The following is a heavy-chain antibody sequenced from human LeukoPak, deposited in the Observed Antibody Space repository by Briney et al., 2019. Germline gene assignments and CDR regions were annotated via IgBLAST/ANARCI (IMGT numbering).Heavy chain of an antibody. J-gene: IGHJ6*03. V-gene: IGHV4-39*07. CDR1: GGSISSSSYY. CDR3: ARWSGSVTARNYYYYMDV. CDR2: IYYSGST. Sequence: SETLSLTCTVSGGSISSSSYYWSWIRQPPGKGLEWIGSIYYSGSTYYNPSLKSRVTISVDTSKNQFSLKLSSVTAADTAVYYCARWSGSVTARNYYYYMDVWGEGTTVTVSS. D-gene: IGHD6-6*01.